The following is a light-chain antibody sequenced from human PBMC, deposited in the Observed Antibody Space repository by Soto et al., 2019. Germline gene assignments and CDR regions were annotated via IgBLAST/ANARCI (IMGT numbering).Light chain of an antibody. V-gene: IGKV3-20*01. CDR2: GAS. CDR3: QQYGSSQWT. J-gene: IGKJ1*01. Sequence: EVVLTQSPATLSLSPGDRAALSCKASQSIHNYLAWYQQKPGQAPRLLIYGASNRAAGIPTRFSGTGSGTDFTLTINSLEPEDFAVYYCQQYGSSQWTFGQGTKVDIK. CDR1: QSIHNY.